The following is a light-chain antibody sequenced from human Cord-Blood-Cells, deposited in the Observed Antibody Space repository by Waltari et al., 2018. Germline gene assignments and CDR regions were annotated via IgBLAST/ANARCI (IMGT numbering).Light chain of an antibody. CDR2: DAS. V-gene: IGKV3-11*01. CDR3: QQRSNWGFT. Sequence: EIVLTQSPATLSLSPGERATLSCRASQSVSSYLAWYQQKPGQAPRLLIYDASNRATGIPARFSGSGYATDFTLTISSLEPDDLAVYYCQQRSNWGFTFGPGTKVDIK. CDR1: QSVSSY. J-gene: IGKJ3*01.